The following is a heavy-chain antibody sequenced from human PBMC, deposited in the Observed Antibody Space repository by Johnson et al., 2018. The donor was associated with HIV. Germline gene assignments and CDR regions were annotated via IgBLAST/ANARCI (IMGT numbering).Heavy chain of an antibody. J-gene: IGHJ3*02. CDR1: GFTFSSYA. V-gene: IGHV3-30*04. Sequence: QVQLVESGGGVVHPGRSLRLSCAASGFTFSSYAMHWVRQAPGKGLEWVAVISYDGSNKYYADSLKGRFTISRDNSKNTLYLQMNSLRAEDTAVYYCARVEWDQNAFDIWGQGTMVTVSS. D-gene: IGHD1-26*01. CDR2: ISYDGSNK. CDR3: ARVEWDQNAFDI.